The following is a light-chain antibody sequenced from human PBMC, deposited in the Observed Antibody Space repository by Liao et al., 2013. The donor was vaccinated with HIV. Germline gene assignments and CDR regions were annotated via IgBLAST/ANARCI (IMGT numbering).Light chain of an antibody. V-gene: IGLV3-25*03. Sequence: SYELTQPPSLSVAPGETAKITCGGDNIGNKGVHWYQQRPGQAPVLLIYSDTKRPSGIPERFSGSSSGTTATLTISGVRAEDEADYYCQSADSSTSYYVFGPGTKVTVL. CDR1: IGNKG. CDR3: QSADSSTSYYV. CDR2: SDT. J-gene: IGLJ1*01.